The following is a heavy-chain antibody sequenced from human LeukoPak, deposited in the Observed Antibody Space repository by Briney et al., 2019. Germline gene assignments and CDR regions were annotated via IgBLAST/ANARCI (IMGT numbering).Heavy chain of an antibody. Sequence: SETLSLTCTVSGGSISSGGYYWGWIRQPPGKGLEWIGSIYHSGTTHYNPSLESRVTISVDTSKNQFSLKLSSVTAADTAVYYCARDELGYCSNGGSCSYFDYWGQGILVTVSS. J-gene: IGHJ4*02. D-gene: IGHD2-8*01. CDR1: GGSISSGGYY. V-gene: IGHV4-39*07. CDR2: IYHSGTT. CDR3: ARDELGYCSNGGSCSYFDY.